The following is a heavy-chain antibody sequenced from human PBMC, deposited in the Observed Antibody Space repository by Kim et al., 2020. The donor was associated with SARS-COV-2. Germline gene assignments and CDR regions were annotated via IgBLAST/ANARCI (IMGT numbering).Heavy chain of an antibody. Sequence: TNYNPSLKSRVTISVDTSKNQFSLKLSSVTAADTAVYYCARSGSSQCFDYWGQGTLVTVSS. CDR2: T. CDR3: ARSGSSQCFDY. J-gene: IGHJ4*02. V-gene: IGHV4-59*01. D-gene: IGHD2-2*01.